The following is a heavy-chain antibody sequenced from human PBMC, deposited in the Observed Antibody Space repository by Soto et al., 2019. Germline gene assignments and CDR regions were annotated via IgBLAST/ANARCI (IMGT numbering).Heavy chain of an antibody. CDR1: GYTFTNYA. J-gene: IGHJ4*02. CDR2: ISAYNGNT. CDR3: ARDLAAAGPFDC. Sequence: QVQLVQSGAEVKKPAASVKVSCKASGYTFTNYAFTWVRQAPGQGLEWMGWISAYNGNTNYPQKLQGRVTMTTDTSTSTAYMELRSLRSEDTAVYYCARDLAAAGPFDCWGQGTLVTVSS. V-gene: IGHV1-18*01. D-gene: IGHD6-13*01.